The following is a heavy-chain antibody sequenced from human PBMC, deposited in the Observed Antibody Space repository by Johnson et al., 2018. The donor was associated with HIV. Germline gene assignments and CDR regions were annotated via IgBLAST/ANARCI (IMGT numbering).Heavy chain of an antibody. D-gene: IGHD1-1*01. CDR3: ASVDSQLDDAFDI. CDR2: IRYDGNDQ. CDR1: GFSLSYYG. V-gene: IGHV3-30*02. Sequence: QVQLVESGGGVVQPGGSLRLSCAASGFSLSYYGMHWVRQAPGKGLEWVAFIRYDGNDQYYADSVKGRFTISRDNSKNTLYLQMGSLRAEDTAVYYCASVDSQLDDAFDIWGQGTMVTVSS. J-gene: IGHJ3*02.